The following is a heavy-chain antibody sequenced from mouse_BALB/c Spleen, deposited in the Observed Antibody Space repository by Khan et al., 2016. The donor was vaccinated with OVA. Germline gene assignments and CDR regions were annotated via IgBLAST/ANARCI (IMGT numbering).Heavy chain of an antibody. J-gene: IGHJ2*01. D-gene: IGHD1-2*01. V-gene: IGHV3-2*02. CDR1: GYSITSGYG. CDR2: ISYSGST. Sequence: VQLKESGPGLVKPSQSLSITCTVTGYSITSGYGWNWIRQFPGNKLEWMGYISYSGSTTYNPSLKSRTSITRDTSKNQFFLQLNSVTTEDTTTYYCARTARIKYWGQGTTLTVSS. CDR3: ARTARIKY.